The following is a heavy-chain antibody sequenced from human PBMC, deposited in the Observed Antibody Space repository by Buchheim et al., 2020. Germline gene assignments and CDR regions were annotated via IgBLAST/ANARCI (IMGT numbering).Heavy chain of an antibody. D-gene: IGHD2-21*02. CDR3: ARERLVVVTAITPSYYYYGMDV. Sequence: QVQLVQSGAEVKKPGASVKVSCKASGYTFTSYYMHWVRQAPGQGLEWMGIINPSGGSTSYAQKFQGRVNMTRDTSKSPVYMELSSLRSEDTAVYYCARERLVVVTAITPSYYYYGMDVWGQGTT. J-gene: IGHJ6*02. CDR2: INPSGGST. V-gene: IGHV1-46*01. CDR1: GYTFTSYY.